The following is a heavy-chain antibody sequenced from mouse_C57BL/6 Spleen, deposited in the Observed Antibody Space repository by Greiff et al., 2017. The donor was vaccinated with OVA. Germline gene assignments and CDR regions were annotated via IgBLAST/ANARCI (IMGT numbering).Heavy chain of an antibody. V-gene: IGHV1-19*01. J-gene: IGHJ4*01. CDR3: ARRGGSSYEAMDY. D-gene: IGHD1-1*01. Sequence: EVQLKQSGPVLVKPGASVKMSCKASGYTFTDYYMNWVKQSHGKSLEWIGVINPYNGGTSYNQKFKGKATLTVDKSSSTAYMELNSLTSEDSAVYYCARRGGSSYEAMDYWGQGTSVTVSS. CDR2: INPYNGGT. CDR1: GYTFTDYY.